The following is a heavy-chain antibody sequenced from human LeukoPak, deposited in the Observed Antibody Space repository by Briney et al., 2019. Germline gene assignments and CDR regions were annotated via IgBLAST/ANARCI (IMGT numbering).Heavy chain of an antibody. J-gene: IGHJ5*02. V-gene: IGHV3-23*01. Sequence: GGSLRLSCGASGFTFSSYGMSWVRQAPGKGLEWVSAISGSGGRTQYADSVKGRFTISRDNSRNTLYLQMNSLRAEDTAVYYCARSRLGYCSGGSCYSFWFDPWGQGTLVTVSS. CDR3: ARSRLGYCSGGSCYSFWFDP. D-gene: IGHD2-15*01. CDR2: ISGSGGRT. CDR1: GFTFSSYG.